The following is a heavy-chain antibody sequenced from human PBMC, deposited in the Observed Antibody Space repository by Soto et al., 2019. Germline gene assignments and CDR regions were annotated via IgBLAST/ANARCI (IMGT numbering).Heavy chain of an antibody. Sequence: ASETLSLTCAVYGGSFSGYYWSWIRQPPGKGLEWIGEINHSGSTNYNPSLKSRVTISVDTSKNQFSLKLSSVTAADTAVYYCARVTVVPYYYYYGMDVWGQGTTVTVSS. CDR2: INHSGST. CDR3: ARVTVVPYYYYYGMDV. J-gene: IGHJ6*02. D-gene: IGHD2-15*01. V-gene: IGHV4-34*01. CDR1: GGSFSGYY.